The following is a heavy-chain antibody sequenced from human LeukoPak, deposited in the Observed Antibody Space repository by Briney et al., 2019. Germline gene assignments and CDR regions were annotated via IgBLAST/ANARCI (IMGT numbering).Heavy chain of an antibody. V-gene: IGHV3-33*01. CDR1: GFTFSSYG. CDR2: IWYDGSNK. J-gene: IGHJ3*02. Sequence: GGSLRLSCAASGFTFSSYGMHWVRQAPGKGLEWVAVIWYDGSNKYYADSVKGRFTISRDNSKNTLYLQMNSLRAEDTAVYYCARDRDKNTVTTSHAFDIWGQGTMVTVSS. D-gene: IGHD4-17*01. CDR3: ARDRDKNTVTTSHAFDI.